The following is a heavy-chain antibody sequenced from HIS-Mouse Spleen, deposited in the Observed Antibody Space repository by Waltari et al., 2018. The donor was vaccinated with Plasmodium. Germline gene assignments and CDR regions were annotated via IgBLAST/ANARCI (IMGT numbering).Heavy chain of an antibody. J-gene: IGHJ4*02. CDR2: ISSSSSYI. CDR1: GFPFSSSS. CDR3: ARDDAGQLELDY. V-gene: IGHV3-21*01. Sequence: EVQLVESGGGLVKPGGSLRLSCAASGFPFSSSSMNWVRQAPGKGLEWVSSISSSSSYIYYADSVKGRFTISRDNAKNSLYLQMNSLRAEDTAVYYCARDDAGQLELDYWGQGTLVTVSS. D-gene: IGHD1-1*01.